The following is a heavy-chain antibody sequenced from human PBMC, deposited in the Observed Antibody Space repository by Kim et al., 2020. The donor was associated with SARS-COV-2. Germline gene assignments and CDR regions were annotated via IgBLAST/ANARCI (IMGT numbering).Heavy chain of an antibody. V-gene: IGHV3-23*01. CDR3: AKGDVIAVAGNIDY. CDR2: ISGSGGST. D-gene: IGHD6-19*01. CDR1: GFTFSSYA. J-gene: IGHJ4*02. Sequence: GGSLRLSCAASGFTFSSYAMSWVRQAPGKGLEWVSAISGSGGSTYYADSVKGRFTISRDNSKNTLYLQMNSLRAEDTAVYYCAKGDVIAVAGNIDYWGQGTLVTVSS.